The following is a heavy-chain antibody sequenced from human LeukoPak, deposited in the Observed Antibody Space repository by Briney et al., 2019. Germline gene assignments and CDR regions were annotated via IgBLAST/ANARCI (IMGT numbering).Heavy chain of an antibody. CDR3: TRASFDS. V-gene: IGHV1-18*01. Sequence: GATAKDSCKNSGYTFTRIGINSGRHDPGQGLQWRGWISAYNGNTKIAQNFQGRVTLTTDTSTSTLYMQLRSLRPDDTTVYYCTRASFDSWGQGTLVTVSS. CDR1: GYTFTRIG. J-gene: IGHJ4*02. CDR2: ISAYNGNT.